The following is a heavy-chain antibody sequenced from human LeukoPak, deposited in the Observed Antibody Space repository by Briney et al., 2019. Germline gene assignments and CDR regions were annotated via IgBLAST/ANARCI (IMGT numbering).Heavy chain of an antibody. V-gene: IGHV4-4*02. D-gene: IGHD1-26*01. J-gene: IGHJ4*02. CDR3: ARGFHITGYYPGDY. CDR2: IYHSGST. CDR1: GGSISSSNW. Sequence: SGTLSLTCAVSGGSISSSNWWSWVRQPPGKGLEWIGEIYHSGSTNYNPSLKSRVTISVDTSKNQFSLKLSSVTAADTAVYYCARGFHITGYYPGDYWGQGTLVTVSS.